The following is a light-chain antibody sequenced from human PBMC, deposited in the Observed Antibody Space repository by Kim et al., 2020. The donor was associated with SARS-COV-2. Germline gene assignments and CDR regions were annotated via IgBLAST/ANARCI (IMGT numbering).Light chain of an antibody. CDR1: QSVTSNF. CDR2: SAS. J-gene: IGKJ2*01. Sequence: SPGENATLSCRASQSVTSNFLAWYQQKPGQAPRLLIYSASSRATGIPDRFSGSGSGTDFTLTINRVEPEDFVVYYCHQYGSSPLTFGPGTKLEIK. V-gene: IGKV3-20*01. CDR3: HQYGSSPLT.